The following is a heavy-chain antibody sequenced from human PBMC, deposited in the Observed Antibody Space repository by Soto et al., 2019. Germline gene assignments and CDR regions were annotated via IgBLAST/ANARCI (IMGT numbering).Heavy chain of an antibody. V-gene: IGHV1-24*01. J-gene: IGHJ4*02. CDR1: GYTLTELS. Sequence: ASVKVSCKVSGYTLTELSMHWVRQAPGKGLEWIGGFDPEDGETIYAQKFQGRVTMTEDTSTDTAYMELSSLRSEDTAVYYCATVRYCSSTSCYVYFDYWGQGTLVTVSS. CDR3: ATVRYCSSTSCYVYFDY. CDR2: FDPEDGET. D-gene: IGHD2-2*01.